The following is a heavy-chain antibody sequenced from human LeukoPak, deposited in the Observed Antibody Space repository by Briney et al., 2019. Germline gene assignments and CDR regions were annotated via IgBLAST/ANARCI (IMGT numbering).Heavy chain of an antibody. CDR2: IRYDGSNK. J-gene: IGHJ4*02. V-gene: IGHV3-30*02. CDR3: ATIPVTTVVTPIDY. Sequence: GGSLRLSCAASGFTFSSYGMHWVRQAPGKGLEWVAFIRYDGSNKYYADSVKGRFTISRDNSKNSLYLQMNSLRAEDTAVYYCATIPVTTVVTPIDYWGQGTLVTVSS. CDR1: GFTFSSYG. D-gene: IGHD4-23*01.